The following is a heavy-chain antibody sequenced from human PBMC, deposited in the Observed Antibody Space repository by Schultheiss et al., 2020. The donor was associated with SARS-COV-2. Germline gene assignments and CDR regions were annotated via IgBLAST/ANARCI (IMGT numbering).Heavy chain of an antibody. CDR2: TNGDGRST. V-gene: IGHV3-74*01. D-gene: IGHD2-15*01. J-gene: IGHJ4*02. CDR3: AVGPPSAW. Sequence: GGSLRLSCAASGFTFSSYSMNWVRQAPGKGLEWVSRTNGDGRSTSYADSVKGRFTISRDNARRSLFLQLNTLRAEDTAVYYCAVGPPSAWWGQGTLVTVSS. CDR1: GFTFSSYS.